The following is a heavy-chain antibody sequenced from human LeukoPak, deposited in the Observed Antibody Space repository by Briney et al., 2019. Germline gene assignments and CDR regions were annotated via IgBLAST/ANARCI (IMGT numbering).Heavy chain of an antibody. Sequence: ASVKVSCKASGYTFTSHGISWVRQAPGQGLEWMGWISAYNGNTNYAQKLQGRVTMTTDTSTSTAYMELRSLRSDDTAVYYCASDAPAANDAFDIWGQGTMVTVSS. J-gene: IGHJ3*02. CDR1: GYTFTSHG. CDR2: ISAYNGNT. CDR3: ASDAPAANDAFDI. V-gene: IGHV1-18*01. D-gene: IGHD2-2*01.